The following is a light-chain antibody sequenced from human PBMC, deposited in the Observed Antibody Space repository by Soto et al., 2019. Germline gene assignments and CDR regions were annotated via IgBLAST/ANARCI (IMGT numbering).Light chain of an antibody. CDR3: PKYNRAPRT. CDR1: QAISIY. Sequence: DIQMTQSPSSLSASVGDTVTITCRASQAISIYLAWYQQKSGKPPNLLIYAASTLQFGVPSRFSGSGSGTDFSLTISNLQHEDVATYYCPKYNRAPRTFGQGTKVEIK. J-gene: IGKJ1*01. V-gene: IGKV1-27*01. CDR2: AAS.